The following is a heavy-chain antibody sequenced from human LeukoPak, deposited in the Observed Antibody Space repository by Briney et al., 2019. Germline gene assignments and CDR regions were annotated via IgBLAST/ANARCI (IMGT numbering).Heavy chain of an antibody. CDR2: IWYDGSNK. J-gene: IGHJ4*02. Sequence: GGSLRLSCAASGFTFSSYGMHWVRQAPGKGLEWVAVIWYDGSNKYYADSVKGRFTTSRDNSKNTLYLQMNSLRAEDTAVYYCAREKNYDFSFDYWGQGTLVTVSS. V-gene: IGHV3-33*01. CDR1: GFTFSSYG. D-gene: IGHD3-3*01. CDR3: AREKNYDFSFDY.